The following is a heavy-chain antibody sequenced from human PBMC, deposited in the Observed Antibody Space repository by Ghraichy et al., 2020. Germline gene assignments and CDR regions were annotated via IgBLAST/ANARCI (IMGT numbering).Heavy chain of an antibody. V-gene: IGHV3-23*01. CDR2: ISGGGGST. Sequence: GGSLRLSCADSGFTFSSYAMSWVRQAPGKGLEWVSAISGGGGSTYYADSVKGRFTISRDNSKNTLYLQMNSLRAEDTAVYYCAKGPRDDSSGLWGQGTLVTVSS. D-gene: IGHD3-22*01. CDR3: AKGPRDDSSGL. CDR1: GFTFSSYA. J-gene: IGHJ4*02.